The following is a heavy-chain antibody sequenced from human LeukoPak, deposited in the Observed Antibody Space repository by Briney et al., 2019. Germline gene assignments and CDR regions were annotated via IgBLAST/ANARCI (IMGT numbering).Heavy chain of an antibody. CDR2: IYYSGST. J-gene: IGHJ4*02. Sequence: SETLSLTCTVSGGSISSYYWSWIRQPPGKGLEWIGYIYYSGSTNYNPSLKSRVTISVDTSKNQFSLKLSSVTAADTAVHYCARHAPPDTAMLDWGQGTLVTVSS. CDR3: ARHAPPDTAMLD. V-gene: IGHV4-59*08. D-gene: IGHD5-18*01. CDR1: GGSISSYY.